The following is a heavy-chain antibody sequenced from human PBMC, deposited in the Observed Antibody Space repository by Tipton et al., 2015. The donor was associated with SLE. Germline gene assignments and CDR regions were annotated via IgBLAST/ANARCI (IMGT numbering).Heavy chain of an antibody. V-gene: IGHV4-38-2*01. CDR2: VYRDGRT. CDR1: NFDVSASFF. Sequence: TLSLTCSVSNFDVSASFFCGWVRQTPEHGLAWLGSVYRDGRTFYNPSLNSRLTISIDTSKNQFSLRLESSTAADTAVYFCARQSFGGSWEFDYWGQGALVTVSS. D-gene: IGHD2-15*01. CDR3: ARQSFGGSWEFDY. J-gene: IGHJ4*02.